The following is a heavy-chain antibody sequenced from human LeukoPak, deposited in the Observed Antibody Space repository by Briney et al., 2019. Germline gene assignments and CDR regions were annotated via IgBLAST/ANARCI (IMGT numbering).Heavy chain of an antibody. Sequence: PGGSLRLSCAASGFRFSNYWIHWVRQAPAKGLVWVSRIRTDGGGTAYADFVKGRFTISRDNAKNTVYLQMNSLRADDTAVYYCARDMETGGRAFDSWGQGTLVTVSS. CDR1: GFRFSNYW. J-gene: IGHJ4*02. CDR3: ARDMETGGRAFDS. CDR2: IRTDGGGT. V-gene: IGHV3-74*01. D-gene: IGHD2-8*02.